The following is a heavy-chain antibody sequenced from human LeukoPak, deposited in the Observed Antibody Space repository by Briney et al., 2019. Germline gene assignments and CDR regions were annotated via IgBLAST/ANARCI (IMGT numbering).Heavy chain of an antibody. CDR1: GGTFISYA. J-gene: IGHJ4*02. V-gene: IGHV1-69*13. Sequence: SVKVSCKASGGTFISYAISWVRQAHGQGLEWMGGIIPIFGTANYAQKFQGRVTITADESTSTAYMELSSLRSEDTAVYYCAREGPWFGELLPPSFDYWGQGTLVTVSS. CDR3: AREGPWFGELLPPSFDY. D-gene: IGHD3-10*01. CDR2: IIPIFGTA.